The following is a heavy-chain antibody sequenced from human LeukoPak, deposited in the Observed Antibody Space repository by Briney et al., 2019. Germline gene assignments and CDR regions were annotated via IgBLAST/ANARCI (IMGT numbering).Heavy chain of an antibody. CDR3: ARDYSSGWSGDGAYFDY. Sequence: GGSLRLSCAASGFTFSSYSMNWVRQAPGKGLEWVSSISSSSSYIYYADSVKGRFTISRDNAKNSLYLQMNSLRAEDTAVYYCARDYSSGWSGDGAYFDYWGQGTLVTVSS. J-gene: IGHJ4*02. V-gene: IGHV3-21*01. CDR1: GFTFSSYS. CDR2: ISSSSSYI. D-gene: IGHD6-19*01.